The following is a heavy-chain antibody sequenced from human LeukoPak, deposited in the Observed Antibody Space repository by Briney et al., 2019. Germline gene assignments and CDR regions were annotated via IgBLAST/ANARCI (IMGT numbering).Heavy chain of an antibody. J-gene: IGHJ6*03. CDR1: GFTFDDYG. CDR3: ARDRAGATPPYYYYYRDV. D-gene: IGHD1-26*01. Sequence: GGSLRLSCAASGFTFDDYGMSWVRQASGKGLEYVSGLNLNGGSTGYEHSVKGRFTSPRDNAKNSMYLQMNSLRAEDTALYYCARDRAGATPPYYYYYRDVWGKGTTVTVSS. CDR2: LNLNGGST. V-gene: IGHV3-20*04.